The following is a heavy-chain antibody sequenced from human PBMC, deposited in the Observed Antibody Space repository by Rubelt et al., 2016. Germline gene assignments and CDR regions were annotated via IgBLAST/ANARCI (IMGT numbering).Heavy chain of an antibody. J-gene: IGHJ6*02. CDR2: ISHSGST. D-gene: IGHD3-3*01. CDR1: GFTVSPKY. CDR3: ARAMFAVVTNYYYGMHL. Sequence: QVVESGGGLIQPGGSLRLSCAASGFTVSPKYMSWVRQAPGKGLEWIGEISHSGSTNYNPSLKSRVTISVDKSKIQFSLKLNFGNASDTAVYYCARAMFAVVTNYYYGMHLWGQGTTGTVSS. V-gene: IGHV4-4*02.